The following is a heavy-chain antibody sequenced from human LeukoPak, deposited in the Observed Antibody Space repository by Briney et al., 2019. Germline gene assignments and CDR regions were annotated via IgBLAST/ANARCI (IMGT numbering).Heavy chain of an antibody. J-gene: IGHJ5*02. D-gene: IGHD4-17*01. CDR3: ARGEVDYGDYAWFDP. V-gene: IGHV4-31*03. CDR1: GGSISSGGYY. Sequence: SQTLSLTCTVSGGSISSGGYYWSWIRQHPGKGLEWIGYIYYSGSTYYDPSLKSRVTISVDTSKNQFSLKLSSVTAADTAVYYCARGEVDYGDYAWFDPWGQGTLVTVSS. CDR2: IYYSGST.